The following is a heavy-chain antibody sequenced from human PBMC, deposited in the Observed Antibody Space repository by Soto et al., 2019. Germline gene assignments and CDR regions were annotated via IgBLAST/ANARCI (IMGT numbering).Heavy chain of an antibody. CDR2: ISSSSSTI. CDR1: GFTFSSYS. V-gene: IGHV3-48*02. CDR3: ARSTHAAYYYDSSGYGTMDY. D-gene: IGHD3-22*01. Sequence: PGGSLRLSCAASGFTFSSYSMNWVRQAPGKGLEWVSYISSSSSTIYYADSVKGRFTISRDNAKNSLYLQMNSRRDEDTAVYYCARSTHAAYYYDSSGYGTMDYWGQGTLVT. J-gene: IGHJ4*02.